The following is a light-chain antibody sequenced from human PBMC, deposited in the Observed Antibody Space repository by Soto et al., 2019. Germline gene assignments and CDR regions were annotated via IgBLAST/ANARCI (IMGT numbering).Light chain of an antibody. J-gene: IGLJ1*01. CDR2: EDN. CDR1: SGSIDSGY. V-gene: IGLV6-57*03. Sequence: NFMLTQPHSVSESPGKTVTISCTRSSGSIDSGYVQWYQQRPGSAPTTVIYEDNQRPSGVPDRFSGSIDRSSNSASLTTSGLMTEDEAAYYCQSYHSSSPYVFGTGTKLTVL. CDR3: QSYHSSSPYV.